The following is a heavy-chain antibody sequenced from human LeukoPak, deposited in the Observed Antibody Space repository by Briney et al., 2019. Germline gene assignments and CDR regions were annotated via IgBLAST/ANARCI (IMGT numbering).Heavy chain of an antibody. CDR3: ARDDSGSHSYWFAP. Sequence: GGSLRLSCAASGFTFSSYSMNWVRQAPGKGLEWVSSISSSSSYIYYADSVKGRFTISRDNAKNSLYLQMNSLRAEDTAVYYCARDDSGSHSYWFAPWGQGTLVTVSS. V-gene: IGHV3-21*01. J-gene: IGHJ5*02. CDR2: ISSSSSYI. D-gene: IGHD1-26*01. CDR1: GFTFSSYS.